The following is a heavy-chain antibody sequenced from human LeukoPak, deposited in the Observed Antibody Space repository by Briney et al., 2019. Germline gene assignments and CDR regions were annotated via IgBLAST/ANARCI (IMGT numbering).Heavy chain of an antibody. V-gene: IGHV5-51*01. D-gene: IGHD6-13*01. CDR1: GSTFTSYW. CDR3: ARFLLAAAGAFNWFDP. Sequence: GESLQISCKGSGSTFTSYWIGWVRQMPGKGLEWMGIIYPGDSDTRYSPSFQGQVTISADKSISTAYLQWTSLKASDTAMYYCARFLLAAAGAFNWFDPWGQGTLVTVSS. J-gene: IGHJ5*02. CDR2: IYPGDSDT.